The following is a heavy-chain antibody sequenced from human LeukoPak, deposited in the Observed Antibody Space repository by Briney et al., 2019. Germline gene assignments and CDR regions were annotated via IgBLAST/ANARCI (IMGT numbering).Heavy chain of an antibody. D-gene: IGHD6-13*01. CDR3: ARGTHNSSSWFYYYYYMDV. Sequence: GGSLRLSCAASGFTFSSYEMNWVRRAPGKGLEWVSYISSSGSTIYYADSVKGRFTISRDNAKNSLYLQMNSLRAEDTAVYYCARGTHNSSSWFYYYYYMDVWGKGTTVTISS. J-gene: IGHJ6*03. V-gene: IGHV3-48*03. CDR1: GFTFSSYE. CDR2: ISSSGSTI.